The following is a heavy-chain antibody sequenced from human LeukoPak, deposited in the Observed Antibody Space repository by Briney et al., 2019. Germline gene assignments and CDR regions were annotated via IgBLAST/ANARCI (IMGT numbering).Heavy chain of an antibody. D-gene: IGHD5-18*01. CDR2: THHSGAT. Sequence: ASETLSLTCSVSGVSITSNYWSWIRQPPGKGLEWLGYTHHSGATSYNPSLKSRSTMSLDTSNNQFSLKLSSVTAADAAVYYRARSSGHSYGDFDYWGQGNLVTVSS. J-gene: IGHJ4*02. V-gene: IGHV4-59*01. CDR1: GVSITSNY. CDR3: ARSSGHSYGDFDY.